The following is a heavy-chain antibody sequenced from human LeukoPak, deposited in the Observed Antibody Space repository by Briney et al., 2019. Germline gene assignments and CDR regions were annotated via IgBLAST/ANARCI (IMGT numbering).Heavy chain of an antibody. Sequence: ASVKVSCKASGYTFISYSISWVRQAPGQGLEWMGWINTYNGNTNYAQKLQGRVTMTTDTSTSTAYMELRSLRSDDTAVYYCARDYRDVLLWFGELSKWGQGTLVTVSA. V-gene: IGHV1-18*01. CDR3: ARDYRDVLLWFGELSK. CDR1: GYTFISYS. J-gene: IGHJ4*02. D-gene: IGHD3-10*01. CDR2: INTYNGNT.